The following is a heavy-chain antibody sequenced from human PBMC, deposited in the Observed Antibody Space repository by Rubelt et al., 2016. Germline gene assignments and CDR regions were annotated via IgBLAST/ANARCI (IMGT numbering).Heavy chain of an antibody. D-gene: IGHD2-2*02. CDR1: GFTFSSYW. J-gene: IGHJ3*02. CDR2: IKQAGREK. V-gene: IGHV3-7*01. Sequence: EVQLVESGGGLVQPGGSLRLSCAASGFTFSSYWMSWVRQAPGKGRDWVANIKQAGREKYDVYSGKGRFTISSANAKNSLYLQMNSLRAEDTAVYYCARGKCSSTSCYRIDAFDIWGQGTMVTVSS. CDR3: ARGKCSSTSCYRIDAFDI.